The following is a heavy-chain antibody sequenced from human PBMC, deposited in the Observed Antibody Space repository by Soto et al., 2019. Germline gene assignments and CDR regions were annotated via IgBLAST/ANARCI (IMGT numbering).Heavy chain of an antibody. CDR2: IYTGGST. V-gene: IGHV3-66*01. Sequence: GGSLRLSCVASGFTFSNYAMSWVRQAPGKGLEWVSIIYTGGSTYYADSVKGRFTISRDSSKNTLFLQMNSLRVDDTAVYYCARGGVAPFDYWGQGILVTVSS. CDR3: ARGGVAPFDY. D-gene: IGHD3-3*01. CDR1: GFTFSNYA. J-gene: IGHJ4*02.